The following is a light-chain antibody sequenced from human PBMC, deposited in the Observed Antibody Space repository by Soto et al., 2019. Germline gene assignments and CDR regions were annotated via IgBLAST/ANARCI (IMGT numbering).Light chain of an antibody. CDR2: DVS. Sequence: QSVLTQPASVSGSPGQSITISCTGTSSDVGGYNYVSWYQQHPGKAPKLMIYDVSNRPSGVSNRFSGSKSGNTASLTISGIQAEDEADYYCSSYTSSSLHVFGTGTKVTAL. V-gene: IGLV2-14*03. CDR3: SSYTSSSLHV. CDR1: SSDVGGYNY. J-gene: IGLJ1*01.